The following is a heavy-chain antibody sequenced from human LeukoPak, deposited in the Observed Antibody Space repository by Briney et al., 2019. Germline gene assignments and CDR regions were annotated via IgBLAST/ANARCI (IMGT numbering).Heavy chain of an antibody. J-gene: IGHJ4*02. V-gene: IGHV3-48*04. Sequence: GGSLRLSCAASGFTFSSYSMNWVRQAPGKGLEWVSYISSSGSTIYYADSVKGRFTISRDNAKNSLYLQMNSLRAEDTAVYYCARSYYGSGSFVFPVDYWGQGTLVTVSS. CDR3: ARSYYGSGSFVFPVDY. CDR1: GFTFSSYS. CDR2: ISSSGSTI. D-gene: IGHD3-10*01.